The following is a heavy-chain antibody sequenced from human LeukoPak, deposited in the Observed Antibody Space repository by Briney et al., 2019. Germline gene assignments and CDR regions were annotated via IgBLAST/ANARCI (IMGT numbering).Heavy chain of an antibody. J-gene: IGHJ4*02. CDR2: INPNSGGT. CDR1: GYTFTGYY. CDR3: ARPDYGGNSGYY. V-gene: IGHV1-2*02. D-gene: IGHD4-23*01. Sequence: ASVKVSCRASGYTFTGYYMHWVRQAPGQGLEWMGWINPNSGGTNYAQKFQGRVTTTRDTSISTAYMELSRLRSDDTAVYYCARPDYGGNSGYYWGQGTLVTVSS.